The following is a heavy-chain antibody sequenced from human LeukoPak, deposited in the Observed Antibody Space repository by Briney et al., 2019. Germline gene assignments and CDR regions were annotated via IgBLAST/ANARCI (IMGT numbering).Heavy chain of an antibody. D-gene: IGHD3-22*01. CDR1: GGSFSGYY. CDR2: INHSGST. CDR3: ARVPTGYYYDSSGYFLSGSAFDI. V-gene: IGHV4-34*01. J-gene: IGHJ3*02. Sequence: SETLSLTCAVYGGSFSGYYWSWIRQPPGKGLEWIGEINHSGSTNYNSSLKSRVTISVDTSKNQFSLKLSSVTAADTAVYYCARVPTGYYYDSSGYFLSGSAFDIWGQGTMVTVSS.